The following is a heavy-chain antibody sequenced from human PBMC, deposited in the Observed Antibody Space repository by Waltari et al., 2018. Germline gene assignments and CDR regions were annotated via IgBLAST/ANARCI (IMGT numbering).Heavy chain of an antibody. V-gene: IGHV1-18*01. CDR2: ISAYNGNT. CDR3: ARDQPPRVIIPRDYYGMDV. J-gene: IGHJ6*02. CDR1: GYTFTSYG. D-gene: IGHD3-3*01. Sequence: QVQLVQSGAEVKKPGASVKVSCKASGYTFTSYGISWVRQAPGQGLEWMGWISAYNGNTNYAPKLQGRVTMTTDTSTSTAYMELRSLRSDDTAVYYCARDQPPRVIIPRDYYGMDVWGQGTTVTVSS.